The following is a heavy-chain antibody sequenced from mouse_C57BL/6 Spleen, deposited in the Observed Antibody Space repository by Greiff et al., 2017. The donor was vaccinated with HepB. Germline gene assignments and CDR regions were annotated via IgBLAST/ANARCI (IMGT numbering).Heavy chain of an antibody. V-gene: IGHV5-9-1*02. J-gene: IGHJ4*01. Sequence: EVKLQESGEGLVKPGGSLKLSCAASGFTFSSYAMSWVRQTPEKRLEWVAYISSGGDYIYYADTVKGRFTISRDNARNTLYLQMSSLKSEDTAMYYCTRDNSNDAMDYWGQGTSVTVSS. CDR1: GFTFSSYA. CDR2: ISSGGDYI. D-gene: IGHD2-5*01. CDR3: TRDNSNDAMDY.